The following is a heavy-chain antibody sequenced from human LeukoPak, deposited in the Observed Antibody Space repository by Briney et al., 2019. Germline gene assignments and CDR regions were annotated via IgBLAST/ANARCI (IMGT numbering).Heavy chain of an antibody. V-gene: IGHV1-46*01. CDR1: GYTFTSYY. CDR2: INPSGGST. Sequence: ASVKVSCKASGYTFTSYYMHWVRQAPGQGLEWMGIINPSGGSTSSAQKFQGRVTMTRDTSTSTVYMELSSLRSEDTAVYYCARLSSGWYTYYYYYYMDVWGKGTTVTISS. D-gene: IGHD6-19*01. CDR3: ARLSSGWYTYYYYYYMDV. J-gene: IGHJ6*03.